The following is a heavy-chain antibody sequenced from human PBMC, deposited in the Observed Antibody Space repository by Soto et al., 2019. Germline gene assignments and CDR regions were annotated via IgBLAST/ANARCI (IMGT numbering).Heavy chain of an antibody. CDR1: GGSISSYY. J-gene: IGHJ4*02. V-gene: IGHV4-59*01. D-gene: IGHD3-9*01. CDR3: ETGDINIWYFDY. Sequence: SETLSLTCTVSGGSISSYYWSWIRQPPGKGLEWIGYMYNTGSTIYNPSLKSRVTISVDTSKNQFSLKLNSVTAADTAVYYCETGDINIWYFDYLGQGTQFTVSS. CDR2: MYNTGST.